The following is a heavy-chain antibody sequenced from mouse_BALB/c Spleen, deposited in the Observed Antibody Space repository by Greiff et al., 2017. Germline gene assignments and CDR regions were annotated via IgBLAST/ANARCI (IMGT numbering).Heavy chain of an antibody. CDR2: INPYNDGT. Sequence: EVQLQQSGPELVKPGASVKMSCKASGFTFTSYVMHWVKQKPGQGLEWIGYINPYNDGTKYNEKFKGKATLTSDKSSSTAYMELSSLTSEDSAVYNCARWRYRYDRAMDYWGQGTSVTVSS. D-gene: IGHD2-14*01. V-gene: IGHV1-14*01. CDR1: GFTFTSYV. J-gene: IGHJ4*01. CDR3: ARWRYRYDRAMDY.